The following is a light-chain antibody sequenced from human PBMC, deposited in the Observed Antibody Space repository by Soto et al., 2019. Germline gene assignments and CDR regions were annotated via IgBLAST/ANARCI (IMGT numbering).Light chain of an antibody. CDR3: QQCGSSPWT. V-gene: IGKV3-20*01. Sequence: ETVLTQSPGTLSLSPGERATLSCRASQTIRSNYLAWYRQTPGQAPRLLIYGASNRATGIADRFSGSESGTDFTFIISRLEPEDFALYYCQQCGSSPWTFGEGTKVEIK. J-gene: IGKJ1*01. CDR1: QTIRSNY. CDR2: GAS.